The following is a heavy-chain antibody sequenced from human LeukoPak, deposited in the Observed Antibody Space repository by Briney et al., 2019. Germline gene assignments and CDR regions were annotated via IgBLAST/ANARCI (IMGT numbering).Heavy chain of an antibody. CDR2: INHSGST. CDR3: AREREYSYGYDY. D-gene: IGHD5-18*01. CDR1: GGSFSGYY. V-gene: IGHV4-34*01. Sequence: SETLSLTCAVYGGSFSGYYWSWIRQPPGKELEWIGEINHSGSTNYNPSLKSRVIISVDTSKNQFSLKLSSVTAADTAVYYCAREREYSYGYDYWGQGTLVTVSS. J-gene: IGHJ4*02.